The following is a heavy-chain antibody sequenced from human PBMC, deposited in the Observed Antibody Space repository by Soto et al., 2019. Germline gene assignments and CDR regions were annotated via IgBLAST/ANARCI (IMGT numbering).Heavy chain of an antibody. J-gene: IGHJ4*02. CDR1: GGSISSYY. CDR3: ARIDYSSSSPTLAY. Sequence: PSETLSLTCTVAGGSISSYYWSWIRQPPGKGLEWIGYIYYSGNTNYNPSLESRVTISVDTSKNQFSLKLSSVPAADTAVYYCARIDYSSSSPTLAYWGQGTLVTVSS. D-gene: IGHD6-6*01. CDR2: IYYSGNT. V-gene: IGHV4-59*01.